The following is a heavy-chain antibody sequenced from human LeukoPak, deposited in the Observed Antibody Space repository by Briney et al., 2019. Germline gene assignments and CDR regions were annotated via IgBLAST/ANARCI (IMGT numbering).Heavy chain of an antibody. D-gene: IGHD3-22*01. Sequence: GGSLRLSCAASGFTASSNYMSWVRQAPGKGLEWVSVIYSGGSTYYADSVKGRFTISRDNSKNTLYLQMNSLRAEDTAVYYCARSPPYDSSGYHLDAFDIWGQGTMVTVSS. CDR2: IYSGGST. CDR3: ARSPPYDSSGYHLDAFDI. V-gene: IGHV3-53*01. CDR1: GFTASSNY. J-gene: IGHJ3*02.